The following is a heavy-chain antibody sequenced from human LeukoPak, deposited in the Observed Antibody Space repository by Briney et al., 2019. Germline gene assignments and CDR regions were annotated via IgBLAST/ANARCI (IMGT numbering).Heavy chain of an antibody. CDR3: VRVPY. J-gene: IGHJ4*02. CDR2: TSGDGSTT. CDR1: GFTFNTYY. Sequence: GGSLRLSCEASGFTFNTYYMHWVRQAPGKGLVWASRTSGDGSTTIYADSVKGRFTISRDNAKNSLYLQMNSLRADDTAVYYCVRVPYWGQGTLVTVSS. V-gene: IGHV3-74*01.